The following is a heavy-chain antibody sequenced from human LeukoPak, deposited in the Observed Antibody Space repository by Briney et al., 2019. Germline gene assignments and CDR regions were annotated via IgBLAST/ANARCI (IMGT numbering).Heavy chain of an antibody. CDR1: GFTYNSYG. D-gene: IGHD3-22*01. CDR2: IWYDGSNT. V-gene: IGHV3-33*01. CDR3: ASIMRDYYDSSGTLFDY. Sequence: GGSLRLSCAASGFTYNSYGMHWVHQAPGKELEWVAVIWYDGSNTYYADSVKGRFTISRDNSKNTLYLQMNSLRAEDTAVYYCASIMRDYYDSSGTLFDYWGQGTLVTVSS. J-gene: IGHJ4*02.